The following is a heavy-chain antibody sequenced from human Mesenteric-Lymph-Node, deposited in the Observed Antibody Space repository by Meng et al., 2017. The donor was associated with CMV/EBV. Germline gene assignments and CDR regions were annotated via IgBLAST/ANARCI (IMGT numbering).Heavy chain of an antibody. CDR1: GFTFSSYA. J-gene: IGHJ4*02. D-gene: IGHD3-22*01. Sequence: GESLKISCAASGFTFSSYAMSWVRQAPGKGLEWVSAISGGGSTYYADSVKGRFTISRDNSKNTLFLQMNSLRAEDTAVYYCAKDYYDSGGYYDFWGQGTLVTVSS. CDR3: AKDYYDSGGYYDF. CDR2: ISGGGST. V-gene: IGHV3-23*01.